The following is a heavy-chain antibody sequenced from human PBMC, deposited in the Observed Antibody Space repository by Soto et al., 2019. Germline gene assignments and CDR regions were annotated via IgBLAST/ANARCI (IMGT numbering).Heavy chain of an antibody. CDR1: GYTFTSYG. CDR2: ISAYNGNT. V-gene: IGHV1-18*01. J-gene: IGHJ5*02. Sequence: GASVKVSCKASGYTFTSYGISWVRQAPGQGLEWMGWISAYNGNTNYAQKLQGRVTMTTDTSTSTAYMELRSLRSDDTAVYYCARDMEGWYDGWFWFDPWGQGTLVTVSS. D-gene: IGHD6-19*01. CDR3: ARDMEGWYDGWFWFDP.